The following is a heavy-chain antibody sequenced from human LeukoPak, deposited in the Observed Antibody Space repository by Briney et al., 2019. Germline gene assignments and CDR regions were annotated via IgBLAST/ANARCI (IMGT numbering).Heavy chain of an antibody. J-gene: IGHJ6*02. CDR1: GFTFSSYS. CDR3: ARDRLVGSFAPNGMDV. D-gene: IGHD3-10*01. Sequence: GGSLRLSCAASGFTFSSYSMNWVRQAPGKGLEWVSSISSSSSYIYYADSVKGRFTISGDNAKNSLYLQMNSLRAEDTAVYYCARDRLVGSFAPNGMDVWGQGTTVTVSS. V-gene: IGHV3-21*01. CDR2: ISSSSSYI.